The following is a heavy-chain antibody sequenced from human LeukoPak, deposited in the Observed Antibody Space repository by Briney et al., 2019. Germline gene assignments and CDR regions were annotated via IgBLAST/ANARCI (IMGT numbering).Heavy chain of an antibody. CDR1: GFTLTDFY. CDR2: TSPTSSYM. V-gene: IGHV3-21*04. D-gene: IGHD4-23*01. J-gene: IGHJ5*02. Sequence: GGSLRLSCAASGFTLTDFYMNWVRQAPGKGLEWVSWTSPTSSYMYYADSVKGRFTISRDNAKNSLYLQMNSLRAEDTALYYCVRDADGGNSWFDTWGQGTLVTVSS. CDR3: VRDADGGNSWFDT.